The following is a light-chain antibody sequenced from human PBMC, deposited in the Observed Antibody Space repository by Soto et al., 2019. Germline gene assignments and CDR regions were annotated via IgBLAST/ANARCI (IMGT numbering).Light chain of an antibody. CDR2: STN. V-gene: IGLV8-61*01. J-gene: IGLJ3*02. CDR1: SGSVSTSYY. CDR3: VLYMGSGISV. Sequence: QTVVTQEPSFSVSPGGTVTLTCGLSSGSVSTSYYPSWYQQTPGQAPRTLIYSTNTRSSVVPERFSGSILGNKAALTITGAQADDESDYYCVLYMGSGISVFGGGTKLTVL.